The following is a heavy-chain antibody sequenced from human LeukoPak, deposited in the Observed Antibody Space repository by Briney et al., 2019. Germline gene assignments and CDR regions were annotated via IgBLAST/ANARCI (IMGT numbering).Heavy chain of an antibody. V-gene: IGHV3-21*01. Sequence: GGSLRLSCAASGFTFNTFNMNWVRQAPGKGLEWVSSITSGGDYIYYADSVKGRFTTSRDNAKTSLSLQLNSLRVEDTAVYYCARGHYDVLAASYKWTPDYWGQGTLVTVSS. CDR3: ARGHYDVLAASYKWTPDY. D-gene: IGHD3-9*01. CDR2: ITSGGDYI. J-gene: IGHJ4*02. CDR1: GFTFNTFN.